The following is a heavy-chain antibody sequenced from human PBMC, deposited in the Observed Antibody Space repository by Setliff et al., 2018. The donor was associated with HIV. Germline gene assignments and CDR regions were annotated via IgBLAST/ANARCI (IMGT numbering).Heavy chain of an antibody. CDR1: GGSISTNN. D-gene: IGHD4-17*01. Sequence: SVTLSFPCAVSGGSISTNNWWTWIRQPAGKGQEWIGRIYITGDTDYNPSLKSRVTISVGTSKNQFSLTLTSVTATDTAVYYCAGHRKDDYFLTAYFDSLGQGALVTVSS. J-gene: IGHJ4*02. CDR2: IYITGDT. CDR3: AGHRKDDYFLTAYFDS. V-gene: IGHV4-4*02.